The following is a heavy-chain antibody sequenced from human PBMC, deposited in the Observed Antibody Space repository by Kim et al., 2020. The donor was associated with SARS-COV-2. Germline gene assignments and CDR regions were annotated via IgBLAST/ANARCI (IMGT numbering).Heavy chain of an antibody. CDR2: ISYDGSNK. CDR1: GFTFSSYA. Sequence: GGSLRLSCAASGFTFSSYAMHWVRQAPGKGLEWVAVISYDGSNKYYADSVKGRFTISRDNSKNTLYLQMNSLRAEDTAVYYCARDLYYYDSSGYFDYLG. V-gene: IGHV3-30*04. J-gene: IGHJ4*01. D-gene: IGHD3-22*01. CDR3: ARDLYYYDSSGYFDY.